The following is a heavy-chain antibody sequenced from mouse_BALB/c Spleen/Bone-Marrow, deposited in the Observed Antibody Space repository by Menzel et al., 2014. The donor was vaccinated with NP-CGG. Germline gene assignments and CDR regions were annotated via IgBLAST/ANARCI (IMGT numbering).Heavy chain of an antibody. D-gene: IGHD2-1*01. J-gene: IGHJ4*01. CDR3: ARGIYYGNYDYAMDY. Sequence: AQLQQSGPEPVKPGASVKISCKGTGFTLTDYNMHWVKQSHGKSLEWIGYIYPYNGGIGYNQKFNNKATLAVDNSSSTAYMELRSLTSEDSAVYYCARGIYYGNYDYAMDYWGQATSVTVSS. V-gene: IGHV1S29*02. CDR1: GFTLTDYN. CDR2: IYPYNGGI.